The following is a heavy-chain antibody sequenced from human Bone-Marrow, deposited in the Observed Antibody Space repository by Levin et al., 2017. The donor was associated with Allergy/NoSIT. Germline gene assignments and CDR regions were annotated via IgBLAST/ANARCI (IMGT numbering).Heavy chain of an antibody. Sequence: PSETLSLTCSVSGGSIRSGSHRWSWIRQPAGKGLEWIGRIFASGTTNYNPSLKSRVTMSIDTSKNQFSLELRSVTAADTAVYYCARGVFETTTAPGYWGQGILVTVSS. D-gene: IGHD1-1*01. CDR1: GGSIRSGSHR. CDR3: ARGVFETTTAPGY. V-gene: IGHV4-61*02. CDR2: IFASGTT. J-gene: IGHJ4*02.